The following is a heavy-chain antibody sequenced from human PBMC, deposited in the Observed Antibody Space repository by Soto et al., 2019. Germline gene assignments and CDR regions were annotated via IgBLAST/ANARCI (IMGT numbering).Heavy chain of an antibody. CDR1: GYTFTSYG. Sequence: ASVKVSCKASGYTFTSYGISWVRQAPGQGLEWMGWISAYNGNTNYAQKLQGRVTMTTDTSTSTAYMELRSLRSDDQAVYYCARFSGITMVRGAGVVFDFWGKGTMVPVPS. CDR3: ARFSGITMVRGAGVVFDF. J-gene: IGHJ3*01. V-gene: IGHV1-18*01. CDR2: ISAYNGNT. D-gene: IGHD3-10*01.